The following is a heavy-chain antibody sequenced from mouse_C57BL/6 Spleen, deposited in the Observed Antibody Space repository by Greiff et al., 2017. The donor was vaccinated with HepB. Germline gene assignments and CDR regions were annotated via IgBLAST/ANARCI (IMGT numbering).Heavy chain of an antibody. CDR3: AGSETMDY. CDR2: INPNNGGT. Sequence: EVQLQQSGPELVKPGASVKISCKASGYTFTDYYMNWVKQSHGKSLEWIGDINPNNGGTSYNQKFKGKATLTVDKSSSTAYMELRSLTSEDSAVYYCAGSETMDYWGQGTSVTVSS. V-gene: IGHV1-26*01. CDR1: GYTFTDYY. J-gene: IGHJ4*01.